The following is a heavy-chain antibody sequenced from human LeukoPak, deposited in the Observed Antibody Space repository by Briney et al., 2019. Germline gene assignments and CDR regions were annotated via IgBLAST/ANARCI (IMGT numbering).Heavy chain of an antibody. D-gene: IGHD3-10*01. Sequence: KAGGSLRLSCAASGFTFSSYSMNWVRQGPGKGLEWVSSISSSSSYIYYADSVKGRFTISRDNAKNSLYLQMNSLRAEDTAVYYCASSMQTMVRGANDYWGQGTLVTVSS. J-gene: IGHJ4*02. CDR1: GFTFSSYS. V-gene: IGHV3-21*01. CDR3: ASSMQTMVRGANDY. CDR2: ISSSSSYI.